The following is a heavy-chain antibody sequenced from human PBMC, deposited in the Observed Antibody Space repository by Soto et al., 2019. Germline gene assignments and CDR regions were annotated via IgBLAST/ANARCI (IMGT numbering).Heavy chain of an antibody. V-gene: IGHV3-30*03. CDR3: AVGVYYYYYGMDV. CDR1: GFTFSSYG. CDR2: ISYDGSNK. Sequence: QVQLVESGGGVVQPGRSLRLSCAASGFTFSSYGMHWVRQAPGKGLEWVAVISYDGSNKYYADSVKGRFTISGDNSKNTLYLQMNSLRAEDTAVYYCAVGVYYYYYGMDVWGQGTTVTVSS. J-gene: IGHJ6*02.